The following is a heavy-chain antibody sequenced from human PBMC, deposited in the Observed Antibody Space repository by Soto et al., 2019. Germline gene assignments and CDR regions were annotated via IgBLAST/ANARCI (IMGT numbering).Heavy chain of an antibody. D-gene: IGHD5-18*01. CDR1: GFTFSSYA. CDR3: AKDQVQLWFRDFDY. J-gene: IGHJ4*02. V-gene: IGHV3-23*01. CDR2: ISGSGGST. Sequence: EVQLLESGGGLVQPGGSLRLSCAASGFTFSSYAMSWVRQAPGKGLEWVSAISGSGGSTYYADSVKGRFTISRDNSKNTLYLQKNSLRPEDTAVYYCAKDQVQLWFRDFDYWGQGTLVTVSS.